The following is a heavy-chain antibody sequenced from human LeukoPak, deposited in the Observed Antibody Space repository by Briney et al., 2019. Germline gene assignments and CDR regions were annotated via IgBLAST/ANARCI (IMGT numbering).Heavy chain of an antibody. CDR1: GGSISSYY. V-gene: IGHV4-59*08. CDR2: IYYSGST. Sequence: PSETLSLTCTVSGGSISSYYWSWIRQPPGKGLEWIGYIYYSGSTNYNPSLKSRVTISVDTSKNQFSLKLSSVTAADTAVYYCARRPFGWDGVAGTSSEYFQHWGQGTLVTVSS. D-gene: IGHD6-19*01. CDR3: ARRPFGWDGVAGTSSEYFQH. J-gene: IGHJ1*01.